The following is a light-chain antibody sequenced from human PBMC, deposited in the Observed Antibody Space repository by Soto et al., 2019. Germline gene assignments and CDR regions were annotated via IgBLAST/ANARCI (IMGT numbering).Light chain of an antibody. CDR1: QTVRNNY. CDR3: QRFSGYPLT. V-gene: IGKV3-20*01. CDR2: DAS. J-gene: IGKJ4*01. Sequence: EFVLTQSPGTLSLSPGERATLSCRASQTVRNNYLAWYQQKPGQAPRLLIYDASSRATGIPDRFSGGGSGTDFTLTISRLEPEDFAVYSCQRFSGYPLTFGGGTKV.